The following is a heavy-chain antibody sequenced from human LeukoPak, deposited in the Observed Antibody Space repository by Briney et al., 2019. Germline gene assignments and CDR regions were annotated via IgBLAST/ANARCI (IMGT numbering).Heavy chain of an antibody. CDR3: ASRSSTWYDMGNWFDP. V-gene: IGHV3-7*01. J-gene: IGHJ5*02. D-gene: IGHD6-13*01. CDR2: IKQDGSEK. CDR1: GFTFSSYW. Sequence: GGSLRPSCAASGFTFSSYWMSWVRQAPGKGLEWVANIKQDGSEKYYVDSVKGRFTISRDNAKNSLYLQMNSLRAEDTAVYYCASRSSTWYDMGNWFDPWGQGTLVIVSS.